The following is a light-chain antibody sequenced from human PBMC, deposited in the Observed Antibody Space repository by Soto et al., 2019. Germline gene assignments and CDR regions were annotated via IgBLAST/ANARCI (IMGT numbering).Light chain of an antibody. CDR1: QSVSSSY. Sequence: EIGLTQSPGTLSLSPGERATLSCRASQSVSSSYLAWHQQKPGQAPRLLIYGASSRATGMPDRFSGSGSGTYFTLTISSLESEDLAVYYCQQNGSSPPRFAFGPGTKVDIK. CDR2: GAS. V-gene: IGKV3-20*01. J-gene: IGKJ3*01. CDR3: QQNGSSPPRFA.